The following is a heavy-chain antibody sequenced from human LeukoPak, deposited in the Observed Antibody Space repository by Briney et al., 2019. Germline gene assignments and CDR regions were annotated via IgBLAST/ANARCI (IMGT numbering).Heavy chain of an antibody. Sequence: ASVKVSCKASGYTFTSYGISWVRQAPGQGLEWMGWISAYNGNTNYAQKLQGRVTMTTDTSTSTAYMELRSLRSDDTAVFYCARRYSGNQGAAFDIWGQGTMVTVSS. CDR3: ARRYSGNQGAAFDI. D-gene: IGHD1-26*01. J-gene: IGHJ3*02. V-gene: IGHV1-18*01. CDR2: ISAYNGNT. CDR1: GYTFTSYG.